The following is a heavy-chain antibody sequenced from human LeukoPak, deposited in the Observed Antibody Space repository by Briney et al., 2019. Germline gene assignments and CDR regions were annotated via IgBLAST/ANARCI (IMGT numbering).Heavy chain of an antibody. CDR3: ASGTIVGARGADN. J-gene: IGHJ4*02. D-gene: IGHD1-26*01. CDR2: ISGSSYHI. V-gene: IGHV3-21*01. Sequence: PGGSLRLSCAASGFTFSTCSMKWVRQAPGKALEWVSSISGSSYHIYYADSVKGRLTISRDNANNLLYLQMNSLRAEDTAVYYCASGTIVGARGADNWGQGTLVTVSS. CDR1: GFTFSTCS.